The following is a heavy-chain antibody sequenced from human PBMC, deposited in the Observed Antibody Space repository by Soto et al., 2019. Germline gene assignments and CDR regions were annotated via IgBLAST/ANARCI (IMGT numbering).Heavy chain of an antibody. J-gene: IGHJ4*02. CDR1: GYTFTTYD. Sequence: QVQLVQSGAEVKRPGASLKVSCQASGYTFTTYDINWERQAPGQGLEWMGWMNPYTGKAGYAQKFQGRVTMTRDNSISTAYMELSSLRSEDTAVYYCARRKERSGPNYFDYWGLGTLVTVSS. V-gene: IGHV1-8*01. CDR2: MNPYTGKA. CDR3: ARRKERSGPNYFDY. D-gene: IGHD6-25*01.